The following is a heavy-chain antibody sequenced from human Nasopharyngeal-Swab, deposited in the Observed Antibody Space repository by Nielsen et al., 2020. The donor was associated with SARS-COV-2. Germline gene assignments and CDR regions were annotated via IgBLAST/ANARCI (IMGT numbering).Heavy chain of an antibody. J-gene: IGHJ6*02. CDR3: ARNQLLGSYYYYGMDV. D-gene: IGHD2-2*01. CDR2: ISSSSSYI. Sequence: GESLKISCAASGFTFSSYSMNWVRQAPWKGLEWVSSISSSSSYIYYADSVKGRFTISRDNAKNSLYLQMNSLRAEDTAVYYCARNQLLGSYYYYGMDVWGQGTTVTVSS. V-gene: IGHV3-21*01. CDR1: GFTFSSYS.